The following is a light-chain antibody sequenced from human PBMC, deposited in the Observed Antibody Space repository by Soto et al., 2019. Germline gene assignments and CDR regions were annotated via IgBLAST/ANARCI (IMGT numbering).Light chain of an antibody. Sequence: EIVLTQSPATLSLSPGERATLSCRASQSVSSYLAWYQQKPGQAPRLLIYDASNRATGIPARFSGSGSGTDFTLTISSLEPEDFAVYYCQQRGTFGQGTKAEIK. CDR1: QSVSSY. J-gene: IGKJ1*01. V-gene: IGKV3-11*01. CDR2: DAS. CDR3: QQRGT.